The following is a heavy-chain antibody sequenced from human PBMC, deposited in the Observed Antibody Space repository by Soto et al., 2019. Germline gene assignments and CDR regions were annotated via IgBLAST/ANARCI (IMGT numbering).Heavy chain of an antibody. D-gene: IGHD2-8*01. CDR1: GGSISSSSYY. J-gene: IGHJ3*02. Sequence: PSETLSLTCTVSGGSISSSSYYWGWSRQPPGKGLEWIESIYYSGSTYYNPSLESRVTISVDTSKNQFSLKLSSVTAADTAVYYCAREIVDIVLMVYAISRQNVAFNIWGQGTMVTVSS. CDR3: AREIVDIVLMVYAISRQNVAFNI. V-gene: IGHV4-39*02. CDR2: IYYSGST.